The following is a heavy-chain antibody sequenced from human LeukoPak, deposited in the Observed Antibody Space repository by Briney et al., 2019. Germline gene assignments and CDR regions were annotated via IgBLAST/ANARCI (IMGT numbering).Heavy chain of an antibody. V-gene: IGHV3-53*01. CDR3: ASGSGSYRTPYYYMDV. CDR2: IYSGGST. CDR1: GFTVSSNY. Sequence: GGSLRLSCIASGFTVSSNYMSWVRQAPGKGLEWVSVIYSGGSTYCADSVKGRFTISRDNSKNTLYLQMNSLRAEDTAVYYCASGSGSYRTPYYYMDVWGTGTTVTVSS. D-gene: IGHD3-10*01. J-gene: IGHJ6*03.